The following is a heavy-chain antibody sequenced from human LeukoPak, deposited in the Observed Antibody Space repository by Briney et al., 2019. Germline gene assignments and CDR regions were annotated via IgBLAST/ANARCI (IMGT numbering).Heavy chain of an antibody. Sequence: SETLSLTCTVSGGSISSGDYYWSWIRQPPGKGLEWIGYIYYSGSTYYNPSLKSRVTISVDTPKNQFSLNLISMTAADTAVYYCARGGDGATHDGNSLPDSWGQGTLVTISS. V-gene: IGHV4-30-4*08. CDR2: IYYSGST. D-gene: IGHD4-23*01. J-gene: IGHJ4*02. CDR1: GGSISSGDYY. CDR3: ARGGDGATHDGNSLPDS.